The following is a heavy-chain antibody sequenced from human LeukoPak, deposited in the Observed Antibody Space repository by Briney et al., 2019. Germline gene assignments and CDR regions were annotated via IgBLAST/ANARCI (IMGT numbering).Heavy chain of an antibody. CDR2: INPNSGGT. CDR1: GYTFTGYY. J-gene: IGHJ1*01. CDR3: AREPPPDSGAMFQH. V-gene: IGHV1-2*06. Sequence: ASVKVSCKASGYTFTGYYMHWVRQAPGQGLGWMGRINPNSGGTNYAQKFQGRVTMTRDTSISTAYMELSRLRSDDTAVYYCAREPPPDSGAMFQHWGQGTLVTVSS. D-gene: IGHD2-2*01.